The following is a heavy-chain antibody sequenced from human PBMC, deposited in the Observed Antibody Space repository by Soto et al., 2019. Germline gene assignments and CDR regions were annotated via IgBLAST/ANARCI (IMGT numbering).Heavy chain of an antibody. J-gene: IGHJ2*01. CDR3: ASSPPPTVTMYSRYFDL. D-gene: IGHD4-17*01. CDR2: IIPIFGTA. CDR1: GGTFSSYA. Sequence: QVQLVQSGAEVKKPGSSVKVSSKASGGTFSSYAINWVRQAPGQGLEWMGGIIPIFGTANYAQKFQGRVTITADKSTNTAYMELRSLRSEDTAVYYCASSPPPTVTMYSRYFDLWGRGTLVTVSS. V-gene: IGHV1-69*14.